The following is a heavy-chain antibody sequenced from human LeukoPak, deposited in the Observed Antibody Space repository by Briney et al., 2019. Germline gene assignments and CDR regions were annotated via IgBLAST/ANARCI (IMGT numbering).Heavy chain of an antibody. CDR3: ARPYPLGYCSGGSCYEDNWFDP. CDR2: INPNSGGT. D-gene: IGHD2-15*01. Sequence: ASVKVSCKASGYTFTGYYMHWVRQAPGQGLEWMGWINPNSGGTNYAQKFQGRVTMTRDTSISTAYMELSRLRSDDTAVYYCARPYPLGYCSGGSCYEDNWFDPWGQGTLVTVSS. CDR1: GYTFTGYY. V-gene: IGHV1-2*02. J-gene: IGHJ5*02.